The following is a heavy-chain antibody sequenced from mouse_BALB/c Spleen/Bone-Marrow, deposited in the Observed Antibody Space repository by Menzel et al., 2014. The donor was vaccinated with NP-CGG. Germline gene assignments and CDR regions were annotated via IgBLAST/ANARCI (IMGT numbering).Heavy chain of an antibody. CDR1: GYTFTSYT. D-gene: IGHD4-1*02. J-gene: IGHJ3*01. Sequence: QVQLQQSGAELARPGASVKMSCRASGYTFTSYTMHWVKQRPGQGLEWIGYINPSSGYTNYNQKFKDKATLTADKSSSTAYMQLSSLTSEDSAVYYCARWANWDGFAYWGQGTLVTVSA. V-gene: IGHV1-4*01. CDR3: ARWANWDGFAY. CDR2: INPSSGYT.